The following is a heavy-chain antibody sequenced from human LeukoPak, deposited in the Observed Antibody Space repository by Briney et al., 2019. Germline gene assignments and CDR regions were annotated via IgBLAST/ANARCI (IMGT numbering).Heavy chain of an antibody. J-gene: IGHJ4*02. CDR2: ISWDGGST. CDR3: AKGSSIAARLFDY. Sequence: GGSLRLSCAASGFTFDDYTMHWVRQAPGKGLEWVSLISWDGGSTYYADSVKGRFTISRDNSENSLYLQMNSLRTEDTALYYCAKGSSIAARLFDYWGQGTLVTVSS. CDR1: GFTFDDYT. V-gene: IGHV3-43*01. D-gene: IGHD6-6*01.